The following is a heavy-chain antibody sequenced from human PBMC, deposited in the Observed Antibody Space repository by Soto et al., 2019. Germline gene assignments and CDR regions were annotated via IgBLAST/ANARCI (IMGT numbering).Heavy chain of an antibody. D-gene: IGHD6-13*01. V-gene: IGHV1-2*02. CDR2: ISPISGAT. Sequence: QVQLVQSGAEVRKPGASVKVSCKTFGYSFTNHFLHWIRQAPGEGLEWMGWISPISGATSYAQRCQGRVTMTRDTSNSTIYMEMTSLKSDDTAVYYCARGASWYDYWGQGTPVTVS. CDR1: GYSFTNHF. J-gene: IGHJ4*02. CDR3: ARGASWYDY.